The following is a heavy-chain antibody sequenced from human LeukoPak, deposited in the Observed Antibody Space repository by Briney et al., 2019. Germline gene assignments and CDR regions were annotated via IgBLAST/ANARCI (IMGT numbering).Heavy chain of an antibody. Sequence: GGSLRLSCSTSGFSFTTYGMHWVRQAPGKGLEWVAFISYDGGKRYFADSVKGRFSISRDNSASALFLDMDSLRTEDTAVYFCAKGLRWFGNFYFNFFDHWGQGILVTVSS. CDR1: GFSFTTYG. J-gene: IGHJ4*02. CDR2: ISYDGGKR. CDR3: AKGLRWFGNFYFNFFDH. D-gene: IGHD3-10*01. V-gene: IGHV3-30*18.